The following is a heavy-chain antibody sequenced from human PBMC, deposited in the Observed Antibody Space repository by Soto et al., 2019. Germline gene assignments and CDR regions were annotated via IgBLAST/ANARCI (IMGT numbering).Heavy chain of an antibody. Sequence: GGSLRLSCAASGFTFSSYGMHWVRQAPGKGLEWVAVIWYDGSNKYYADSVKGRFTISRDNSKNTLYLQMNSLRAEDTAVYYCARDSRIAAPLYHFDYWGQGTLVTVSS. CDR2: IWYDGSNK. CDR1: GFTFSSYG. D-gene: IGHD6-13*01. CDR3: ARDSRIAAPLYHFDY. V-gene: IGHV3-33*01. J-gene: IGHJ4*02.